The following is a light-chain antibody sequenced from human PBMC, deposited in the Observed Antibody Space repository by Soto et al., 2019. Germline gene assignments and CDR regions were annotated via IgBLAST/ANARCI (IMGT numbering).Light chain of an antibody. Sequence: QSALTQPASVSGSPGQSITISCTGSSSDVGAYNYVSWYQQHPGKAPRLMIYEVTNRPSGVSNRFSGSKSGNTASLTISGIRAEDEADYYCSSYTSGSTLVVFGGGTQLTVL. CDR3: SSYTSGSTLVV. CDR1: SSDVGAYNY. CDR2: EVT. J-gene: IGLJ2*01. V-gene: IGLV2-14*01.